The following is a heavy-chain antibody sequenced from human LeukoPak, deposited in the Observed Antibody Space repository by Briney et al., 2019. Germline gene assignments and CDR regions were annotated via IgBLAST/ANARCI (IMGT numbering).Heavy chain of an antibody. CDR2: IRYDGSHK. CDR1: GFTFNNYG. D-gene: IGHD2-2*01. Sequence: GGSLRLSCAASGFTFNNYGMHWVRQAPGKGLEWVTFIRYDGSHKYYADSVKGRFTISRDNSKNTLYLQLNSLRAEDTAVFYCARDGSGKYQLPNIDYWGQGTLVTVSS. CDR3: ARDGSGKYQLPNIDY. V-gene: IGHV3-30*02. J-gene: IGHJ4*02.